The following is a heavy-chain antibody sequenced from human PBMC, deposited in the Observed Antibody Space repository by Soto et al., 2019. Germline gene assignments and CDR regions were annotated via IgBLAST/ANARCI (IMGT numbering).Heavy chain of an antibody. CDR1: GFTFSSYA. CDR3: AKEALTMIVVVITSGFFRWFDP. CDR2: ISGSGGST. V-gene: IGHV3-23*01. Sequence: PGGSLRLSCAASGFTFSSYAMSWVRQAPGKRLEWVSAISGSGGSTCYADSVKGRFTISRDNSKNTLYLQMNSLRAEDTAVYYCAKEALTMIVVVITSGFFRWFDPWGQGTLVTVS. D-gene: IGHD3-22*01. J-gene: IGHJ5*02.